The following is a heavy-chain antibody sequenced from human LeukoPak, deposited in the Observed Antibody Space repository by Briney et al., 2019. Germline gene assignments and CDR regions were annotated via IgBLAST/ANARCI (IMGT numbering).Heavy chain of an antibody. J-gene: IGHJ1*01. V-gene: IGHV4-59*01. Sequence: SETLSLTCTVSGGSISSYYWSWIRQPPGKGLEWIGYLYYSGSTNYNPSLKSRVPISVDTSKNQFSLKLSSVTAADTAVYYCASGTAEYFQHWGQGTLVTVSS. CDR2: LYYSGST. CDR3: ASGTAEYFQH. CDR1: GGSISSYY.